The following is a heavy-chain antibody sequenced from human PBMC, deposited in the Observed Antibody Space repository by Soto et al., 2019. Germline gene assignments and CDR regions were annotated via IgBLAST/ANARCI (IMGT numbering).Heavy chain of an antibody. Sequence: QVQLVESGAEVKKPGASVKVSCKASGYTFTNYGISWVRQAPGQGLEWLGWISGYNGNTKYAHKFQGRVTMTTDPPTNRAYMDLRSLRSDDTAVYYCARDREYYYDSSGNYYYHYGMDVWGQGTTVSVS. V-gene: IGHV1-18*04. CDR3: ARDREYYYDSSGNYYYHYGMDV. CDR2: ISGYNGNT. CDR1: GYTFTNYG. J-gene: IGHJ6*02. D-gene: IGHD3-22*01.